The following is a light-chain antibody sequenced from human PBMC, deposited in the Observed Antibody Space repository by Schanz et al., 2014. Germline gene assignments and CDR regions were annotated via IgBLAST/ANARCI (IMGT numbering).Light chain of an antibody. CDR1: QSVNSN. CDR2: GAS. CDR3: QQSYTPPFT. J-gene: IGKJ3*01. Sequence: EIVLTQSPATLSVSPGERATLSCRASQSVNSNLAWYQQKPGQAPRLLIYGASTRATGIPARFSGSGSGTEFTLTISSLQSEDFAIYYCQQSYTPPFTFGPGTTVDIK. V-gene: IGKV3-15*01.